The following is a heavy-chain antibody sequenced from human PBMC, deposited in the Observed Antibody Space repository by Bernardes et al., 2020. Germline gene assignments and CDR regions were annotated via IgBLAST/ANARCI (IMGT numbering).Heavy chain of an antibody. CDR2: IYSGGST. V-gene: IGHV3-53*01. CDR3: AREGYGGDFDY. CDR1: GFTVSSKY. D-gene: IGHD4-17*01. Sequence: GGSLRPACAASGFTVSSKYMSWVGQAPGKGLEWVSVIYSGGSTYYADSVKGRFTISRDNSKNTLYLQMNSLRAEDTAVYYCAREGYGGDFDYWGQGTLVTVSS. J-gene: IGHJ4*02.